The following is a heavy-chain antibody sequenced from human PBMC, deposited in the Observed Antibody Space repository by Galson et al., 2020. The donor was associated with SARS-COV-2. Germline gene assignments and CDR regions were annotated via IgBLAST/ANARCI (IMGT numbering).Heavy chain of an antibody. V-gene: IGHV3-23*01. CDR3: AGSGGYSGYDSFYY. Sequence: GESLKISCAASGFTFSRHGMSWVRQAPGKGLEWVSGITGSGSATYYADSVKGRFLISRDNSKNTLYLQMNTVRAEDTAVYFCAGSGGYSGYDSFYYWGQGTQVTVSS. D-gene: IGHD5-12*01. J-gene: IGHJ4*02. CDR2: ITGSGSAT. CDR1: GFTFSRHG.